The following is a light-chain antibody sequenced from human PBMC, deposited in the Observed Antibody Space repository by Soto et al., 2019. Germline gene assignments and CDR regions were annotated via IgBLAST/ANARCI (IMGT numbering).Light chain of an antibody. V-gene: IGKV3-20*01. CDR3: QQYGGP. CDR1: QSVSSSY. J-gene: IGKJ1*01. Sequence: EIVLTQSPGTLSLSPGERATLSCRASQSVSSSYLAWYQQKPGQAPRLLIYGASSRATGIPDRFSGSGSGTDFTLTISRLEPEDFAVYYCQQYGGPFGQGTKVEIK. CDR2: GAS.